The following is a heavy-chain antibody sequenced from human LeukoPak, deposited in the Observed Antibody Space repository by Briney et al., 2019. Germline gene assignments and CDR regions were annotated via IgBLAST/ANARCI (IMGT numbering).Heavy chain of an antibody. CDR1: GGSISNYF. D-gene: IGHD3-9*01. CDR2: IYYSETT. CDR3: ARVTGYMIEDYFDY. Sequence: PSETLSLTCTVSGGSISNYFWSWIRQPPGKGLECIGYIYYSETTNYNPSFKSRVTVSVDTSKNQFSLKLSSVTAADTAVYYCARVTGYMIEDYFDYWGQGILVTVSS. V-gene: IGHV4-59*01. J-gene: IGHJ4*02.